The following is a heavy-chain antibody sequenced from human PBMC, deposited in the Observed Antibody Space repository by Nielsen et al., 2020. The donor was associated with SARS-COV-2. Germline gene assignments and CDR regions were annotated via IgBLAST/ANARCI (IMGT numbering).Heavy chain of an antibody. V-gene: IGHV2-26*01. CDR3: ARITSKTCTYYFDY. D-gene: IGHD4-11*01. CDR2: IFSNDEE. Sequence: WIRQPPGKALEWLAHIFSNDEESYSTSLKSRLTISKDTSKSQVVLTMTNMDPVDTATYYCARITSKTCTYYFDYWGQGTLVTVSS. J-gene: IGHJ4*02.